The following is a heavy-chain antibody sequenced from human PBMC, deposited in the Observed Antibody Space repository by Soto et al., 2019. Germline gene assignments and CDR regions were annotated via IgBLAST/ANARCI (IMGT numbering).Heavy chain of an antibody. D-gene: IGHD1-26*01. J-gene: IGHJ3*02. CDR3: AKDLGSGSYLFDAFDI. CDR1: GFTFSNYG. CDR2: ISYDGSNK. V-gene: IGHV3-30*18. Sequence: GGSLRLSCAASGFTFSNYGMHWVRQAPGKGLEWVAVISYDGSNKYYADSVKGRFAISRDNSKNTLYLQMNSLRAEDTAVYYCAKDLGSGSYLFDAFDIWGQGTMVTVSS.